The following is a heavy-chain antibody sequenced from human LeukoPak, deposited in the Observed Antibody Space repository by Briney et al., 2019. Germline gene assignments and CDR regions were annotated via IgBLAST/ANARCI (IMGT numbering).Heavy chain of an antibody. V-gene: IGHV3-21*01. CDR3: ASQTNWFDP. J-gene: IGHJ5*02. Sequence: GGSLRLSCAASGFTFRSYSMNWARQAPGKGLEWVSSISSSSSYIYYADSVKGRFTISRDNAKNSLYLQMNSLGAEDTAVYYCASQTNWFDPWGQGTLVTVSS. CDR1: GFTFRSYS. CDR2: ISSSSSYI.